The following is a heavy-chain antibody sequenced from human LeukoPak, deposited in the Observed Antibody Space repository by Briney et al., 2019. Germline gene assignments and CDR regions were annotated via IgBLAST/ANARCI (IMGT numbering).Heavy chain of an antibody. Sequence: SETLSLTCTVSGGSIGSYYWSWIRQPPGKGLECIGYIYHSGTTNHNPSLKSRVTISADTSKNQFSLKLTSVTAADTAIYYCARQRDYADSLDAVDVWGQGTMVTVSS. CDR1: GGSIGSYY. V-gene: IGHV4-59*08. CDR2: IYHSGTT. CDR3: ARQRDYADSLDAVDV. D-gene: IGHD4-17*01. J-gene: IGHJ3*01.